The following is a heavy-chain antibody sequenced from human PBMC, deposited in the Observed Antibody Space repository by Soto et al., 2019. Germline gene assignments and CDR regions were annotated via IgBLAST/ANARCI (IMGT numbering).Heavy chain of an antibody. CDR2: ISSGSSYI. V-gene: IGHV3-21*01. Sequence: PGGSLRLSCAASGFTFSSFDMNWVRQAPGKGLEWVSSISSGSSYIHYADSVKGRFTISRDNAKNSLYLQMNNLRAEDTAVYYCARDYGYCSRTRCPTDYWGQGTLVTVS. D-gene: IGHD2-2*01. CDR1: GFTFSSFD. CDR3: ARDYGYCSRTRCPTDY. J-gene: IGHJ4*02.